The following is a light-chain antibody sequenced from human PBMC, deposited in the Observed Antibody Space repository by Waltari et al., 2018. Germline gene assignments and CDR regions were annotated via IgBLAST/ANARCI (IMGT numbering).Light chain of an antibody. Sequence: QSALTQPASVSGSPGQSITISCTGTSSDVGGYNYVSWYQQHPGKAPKLMIYDVSKRPSGVSNRFSGSKSGNTASLTISGSQAEDEADYYCSSYTSSSTFVVFGGGTQLTVL. J-gene: IGLJ2*01. CDR1: SSDVGGYNY. V-gene: IGLV2-14*01. CDR2: DVS. CDR3: SSYTSSSTFVV.